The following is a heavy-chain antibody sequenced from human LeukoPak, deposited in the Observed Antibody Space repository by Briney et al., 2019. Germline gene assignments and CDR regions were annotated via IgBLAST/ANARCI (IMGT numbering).Heavy chain of an antibody. V-gene: IGHV1-8*01. CDR3: ARPLRVAWSGYSSVMVY. Sequence: GASVKVSCKASGYTFTSYDINWVRQATGQGLEWMGWMNPNSGNTGYAQKFQGRVTMTRNTSISTAYMELSSLRFEDTAVYYCARPLRVAWSGYSSVMVYWGQGTLVTVSS. CDR2: MNPNSGNT. J-gene: IGHJ4*02. D-gene: IGHD3-3*01. CDR1: GYTFTSYD.